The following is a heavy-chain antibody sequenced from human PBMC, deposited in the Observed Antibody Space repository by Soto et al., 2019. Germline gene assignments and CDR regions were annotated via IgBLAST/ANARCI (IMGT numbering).Heavy chain of an antibody. CDR3: TRGGYYDILTGYYTRYFDY. CDR1: GFTFGDYA. Sequence: GGSLRLSCTASGFTFGDYAMSWFRQAPGKGLEWVGFIRSKAYGGTTEYAASVKGRFTISRDDSKSIAYLQMNSLKTEDTAVYYCTRGGYYDILTGYYTRYFDYWGQGTLVTVSS. CDR2: IRSKAYGGTT. V-gene: IGHV3-49*03. D-gene: IGHD3-9*01. J-gene: IGHJ4*02.